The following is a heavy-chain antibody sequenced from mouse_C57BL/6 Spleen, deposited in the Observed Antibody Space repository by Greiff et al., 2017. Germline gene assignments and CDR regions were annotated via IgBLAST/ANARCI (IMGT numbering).Heavy chain of an antibody. CDR2: IDPSDSET. Sequence: QVQLQQPGAELVRPGSSVKLSCKASGYTFTSYWMHWVKQRPIQGLEWIGNIDPSDSETNYNQKFKDKATLTVDKSSSTAYMQLSSLTSEDSAVYYCARYGSSYWYFDVWGTGTTVTVSS. CDR3: ARYGSSYWYFDV. D-gene: IGHD1-1*01. J-gene: IGHJ1*03. CDR1: GYTFTSYW. V-gene: IGHV1-52*01.